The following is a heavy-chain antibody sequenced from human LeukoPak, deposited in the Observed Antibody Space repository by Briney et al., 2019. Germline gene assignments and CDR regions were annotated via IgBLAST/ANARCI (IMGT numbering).Heavy chain of an antibody. CDR1: GFTFSSYG. CDR2: IRYDGSNK. V-gene: IGHV3-30*02. Sequence: GGSLRLSCAASGFTFSSYGMHWVRQAPGKGLEWVAFIRYDGSNKYYADSVKGRFTISRDNSKNTLYLQMNSLRAEDTAVYYCARDADGSSGYYVPIGYWGQGTLVTVSS. D-gene: IGHD3-22*01. J-gene: IGHJ4*02. CDR3: ARDADGSSGYYVPIGY.